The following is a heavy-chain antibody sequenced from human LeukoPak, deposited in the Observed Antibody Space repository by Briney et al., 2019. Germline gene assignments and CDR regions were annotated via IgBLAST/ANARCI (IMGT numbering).Heavy chain of an antibody. CDR1: AVTFSNAW. J-gene: IGHJ4*02. CDR2: IKSKTDGGTT. V-gene: IGHV3-15*01. D-gene: IGHD3-22*01. Sequence: PGGSLRISCGASAVTFSNAWMSWVRQAPGKGLEWVGRIKSKTDGGTTDYDAPVKGRVTISRDDSKNTLYLQMNSLKTEDTAVYYCTTDRPPYYYDSSGYYLAPLASLDYWGQGTLVTVSS. CDR3: TTDRPPYYYDSSGYYLAPLASLDY.